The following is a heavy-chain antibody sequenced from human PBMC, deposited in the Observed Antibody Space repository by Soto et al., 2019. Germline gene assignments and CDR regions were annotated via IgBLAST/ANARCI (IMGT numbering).Heavy chain of an antibody. J-gene: IGHJ4*02. CDR2: INHSGST. CDR1: GGSFSGYY. CDR3: ARDKITGLFSY. V-gene: IGHV4-34*01. D-gene: IGHD3-10*01. Sequence: SETLSLTCAVYGGSFSGYYWTWIRQPPGTGLEWIGEINHSGSTNYNPSLKSRVTISVDTSKNQFSLKLTSVTAAVTAVYFCARDKITGLFSYCGQGTLVTVSS.